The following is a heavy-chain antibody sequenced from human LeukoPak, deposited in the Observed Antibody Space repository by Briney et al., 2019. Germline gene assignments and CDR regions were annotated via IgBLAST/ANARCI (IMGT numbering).Heavy chain of an antibody. Sequence: PSETLSLTCTVSGGSISSSSYYWGWIRQPPGKGLEWIGSIYYSGSTNYNPSLKSRVTISVDTSKNQFSLKLSSVTAADTAVYYCASHEGPEFDWGPHGYWGQGTLVTVSS. D-gene: IGHD3-9*01. CDR2: IYYSGST. V-gene: IGHV4-39*07. CDR3: ASHEGPEFDWGPHGY. J-gene: IGHJ4*02. CDR1: GGSISSSSYY.